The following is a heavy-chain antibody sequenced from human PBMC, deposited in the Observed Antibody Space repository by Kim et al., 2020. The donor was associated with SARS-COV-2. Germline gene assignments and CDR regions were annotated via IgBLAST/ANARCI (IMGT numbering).Heavy chain of an antibody. CDR2: ISYDGSNK. CDR3: ARDRQRGAGRVMDY. V-gene: IGHV3-33*05. J-gene: IGHJ4*02. D-gene: IGHD1-1*01. Sequence: GGSLRLSCAASGFTFSSYGMHWVRQAPGKGLEWVAVISYDGSNKYYADSVKGRFTISRDNSKNTLYLQMNSLRAEDTAVYYCARDRQRGAGRVMDYWGQG. CDR1: GFTFSSYG.